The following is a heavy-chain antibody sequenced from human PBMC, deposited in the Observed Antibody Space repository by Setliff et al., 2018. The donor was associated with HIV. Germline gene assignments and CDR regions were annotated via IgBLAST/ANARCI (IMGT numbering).Heavy chain of an antibody. V-gene: IGHV4-59*08. CDR2: ISCSGST. CDR3: ARRTSPPSGLYSAYYMDV. J-gene: IGHJ6*03. CDR1: GGFISSYW. Sequence: KPSETLSLTCTVSGGFISSYWWSWIRQPPGKGLQWIGHISCSGSTNYIPSLKSRVTISVDTLKNQFSLKLSSVTATDTAVYYCARRTSPPSGLYSAYYMDVWGRGTTVTVSS. D-gene: IGHD1-26*01.